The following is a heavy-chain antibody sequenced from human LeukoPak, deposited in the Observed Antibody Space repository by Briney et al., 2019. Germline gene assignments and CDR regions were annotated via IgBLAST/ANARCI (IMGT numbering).Heavy chain of an antibody. D-gene: IGHD1-26*01. CDR3: ASVGVSGSYGY. Sequence: GGSLRLSCAASGFTFSSYSMNWVRQAPGKGLEWVSSISSSSSYIYYADSVKGRFTISRDNAKNSLYLQMHSLRAEDTAVYYCASVGVSGSYGYWGQGTLVTVSS. V-gene: IGHV3-21*01. CDR2: ISSSSSYI. J-gene: IGHJ4*02. CDR1: GFTFSSYS.